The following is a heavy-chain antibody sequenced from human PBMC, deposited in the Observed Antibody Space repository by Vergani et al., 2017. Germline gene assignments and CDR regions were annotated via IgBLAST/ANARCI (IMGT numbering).Heavy chain of an antibody. CDR3: AKYLRDSTDGLPDS. Sequence: QVQLVESAGGVVQPGGSLRLSRAASGFTFSNFGMHWIRQAPGKGLEWLAYIGKDGINTRYRDAAMGRFTVSRDNSKDILYLQMDSLRSENTALYYCAKYLRDSTDGLPDSWGPGTLVIVSS. D-gene: IGHD2-21*02. CDR1: GFTFSNFG. J-gene: IGHJ4*02. CDR2: IGKDGINT. V-gene: IGHV3-30*02.